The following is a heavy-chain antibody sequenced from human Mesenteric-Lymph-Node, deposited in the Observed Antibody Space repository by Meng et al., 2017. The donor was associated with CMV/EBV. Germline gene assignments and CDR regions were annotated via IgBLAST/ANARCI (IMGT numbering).Heavy chain of an antibody. CDR2: ISASGVTT. J-gene: IGHJ3*01. CDR1: GLSFSDYA. D-gene: IGHD6-25*01. V-gene: IGHV3-23*01. CDR3: AKLRAARGWGDAFDF. Sequence: GESLKISCAASGLSFSDYAMGWVRQAPGKGLEWVAVISASGVTTYYADSVKGRFAISRDTSRTSLYLHMNSLRADDTALYYCAKLRAARGWGDAFDFWGQGTMVTVSS.